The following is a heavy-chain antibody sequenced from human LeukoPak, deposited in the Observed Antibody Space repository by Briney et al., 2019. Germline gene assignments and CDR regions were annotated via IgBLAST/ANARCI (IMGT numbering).Heavy chain of an antibody. V-gene: IGHV4-59*01. J-gene: IGHJ1*01. Sequence: PSETLSLTCTVSGGSISSYYWSWIRQPPGKGLEWIGYIYYSGSTNYNPSLKSRVTISVDTSKNQFSLKLSSVTAADTAVHYCARVGYYDSSGYDKYFQHWGQGTLVTVSS. CDR2: IYYSGST. D-gene: IGHD3-22*01. CDR3: ARVGYYDSSGYDKYFQH. CDR1: GGSISSYY.